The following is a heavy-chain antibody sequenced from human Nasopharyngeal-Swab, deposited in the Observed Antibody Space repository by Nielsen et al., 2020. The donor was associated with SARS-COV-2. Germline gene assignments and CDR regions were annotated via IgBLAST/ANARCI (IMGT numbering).Heavy chain of an antibody. CDR1: GGSISSYY. D-gene: IGHD3-22*01. CDR3: ARGVTMIVDR. CDR2: IYYSGST. Sequence: SETLSLTCTVSGGSISSYYWSWIRQPPGKGLEWIGYIYYSGSTNYNPSLKSRVTISVDTSKNQFSLKLSSVTAADTAVYYCARGVTMIVDRWGQGTLVTVSS. V-gene: IGHV4-59*01. J-gene: IGHJ4*02.